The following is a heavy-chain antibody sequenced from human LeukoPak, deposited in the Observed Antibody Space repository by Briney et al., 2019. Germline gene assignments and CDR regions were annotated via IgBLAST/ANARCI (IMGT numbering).Heavy chain of an antibody. CDR1: GGTFSSYA. D-gene: IGHD3-16*02. J-gene: IGHJ4*02. CDR2: IIPIFGTA. CDR3: AREASGDYVWGSYRSIPTFDY. Sequence: SVTVSCKASGGTFSSYAISWVRQAPGQGLERMGGIIPIFGTANYAQKFQGRVTITADESTSTAYMELSSLRSEDTAVYYCAREASGDYVWGSYRSIPTFDYWGQGTLVTVSS. V-gene: IGHV1-69*13.